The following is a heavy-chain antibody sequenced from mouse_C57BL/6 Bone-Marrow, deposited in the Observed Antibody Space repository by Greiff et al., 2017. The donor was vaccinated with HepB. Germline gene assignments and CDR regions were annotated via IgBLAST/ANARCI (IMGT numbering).Heavy chain of an antibody. CDR3: ASSYYYGLDY. J-gene: IGHJ2*01. D-gene: IGHD1-1*01. CDR1: GYTFTSYW. V-gene: IGHV1-59*01. Sequence: QVQLKESGAELVRPGTSVKLSCKASGYTFTSYWMHWVKQRPGQGLEWIGVIDPSDSYTNYNQKFKGKATLTVDTSSSTAYMQLSSLTSEDSAVYYCASSYYYGLDYWGQGTTLTVSS. CDR2: IDPSDSYT.